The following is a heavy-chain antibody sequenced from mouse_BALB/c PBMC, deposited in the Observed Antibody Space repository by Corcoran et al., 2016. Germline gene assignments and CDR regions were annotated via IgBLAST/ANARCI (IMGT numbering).Heavy chain of an antibody. J-gene: IGHJ3*01. V-gene: IGHV1S136*01. CDR2: INPYNDGT. CDR3: AREGFSY. CDR1: GYTFTSYV. Sequence: EVQLQQFGPELVKPGASEKMSCKSSGYTFTSYVIHWVKQKPGQGHEWLGYINPYNDGTKYNEKFKGKATLTSDKSLSTAYMELSSLTSEDSAVYYCAREGFSYWGQGTLVTVSA.